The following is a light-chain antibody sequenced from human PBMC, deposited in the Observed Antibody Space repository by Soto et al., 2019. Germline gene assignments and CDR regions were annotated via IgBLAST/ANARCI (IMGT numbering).Light chain of an antibody. CDR2: DTS. J-gene: IGKJ4*01. CDR1: QSVSSY. Sequence: DIQTTQSPSSLSASVGDRVTITCRASQSVSSYLSWYQQKPGKAPKLLIYDTSNLQSGVPSRFSGSGSGTDFTLTISSLQSEDFATYYCQQNSITPLTFGGGTKVE. CDR3: QQNSITPLT. V-gene: IGKV1-39*01.